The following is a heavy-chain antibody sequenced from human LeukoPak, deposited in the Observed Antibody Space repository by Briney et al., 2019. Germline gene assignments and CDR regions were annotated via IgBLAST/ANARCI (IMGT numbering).Heavy chain of an antibody. CDR1: GYTFTGYY. V-gene: IGHV1-2*06. J-gene: IGHJ6*03. Sequence: ASVKVSCKASGYTFTGYYIHWVRQAPGQGLEWMGRINPNSGGTNCAQKFQGRVTMTRDTSISTAYMEVSRLRSDDTAMYYWGRSYSVSGNHFYYMDVWGKGTTVTVSS. CDR3: GRSYSVSGNHFYYMDV. CDR2: INPNSGGT. D-gene: IGHD1-14*01.